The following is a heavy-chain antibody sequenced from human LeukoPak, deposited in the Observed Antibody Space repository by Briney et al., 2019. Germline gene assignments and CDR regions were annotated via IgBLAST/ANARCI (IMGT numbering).Heavy chain of an antibody. J-gene: IGHJ4*02. CDR1: DGSLSGYF. Sequence: PSETLSLTCAVYDGSLSGYFWNWIRQPPGKGLEWIGAIIYSGRTYYNPSLKGRVTISVDTSKNQFSLKLNSVTAADTAVYYCARHEYGSDSACFQSWSQGTLVTVSS. D-gene: IGHD1-26*01. CDR3: ARHEYGSDSACFQS. V-gene: IGHV4-34*12. CDR2: IIYSGRT.